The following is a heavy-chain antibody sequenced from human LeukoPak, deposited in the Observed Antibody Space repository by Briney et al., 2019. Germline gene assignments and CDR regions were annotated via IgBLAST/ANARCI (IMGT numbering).Heavy chain of an antibody. CDR1: GGSISYYY. J-gene: IGHJ4*02. D-gene: IGHD1-1*01. CDR2: IYYNGST. V-gene: IGHV4-59*01. Sequence: PSETLSLTCTVSGGSISYYYWSWIRQSPGKGLEWIGYIYYNGSTNYNPSLKSRVTMSVDMSKNQFSLKLSSVTAADTAIYYCAWKGGHFDYWGQGTLVTVSS. CDR3: AWKGGHFDY.